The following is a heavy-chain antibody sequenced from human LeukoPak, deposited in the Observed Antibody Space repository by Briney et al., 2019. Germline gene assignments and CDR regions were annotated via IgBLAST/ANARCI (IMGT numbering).Heavy chain of an antibody. CDR2: ISTYNGNT. J-gene: IGHJ4*02. D-gene: IGHD3-16*01. Sequence: GASVKVSCKASGYTFTNYGISWVRQAPGQGLEWLGWISTYNGNTNYAQKLQGRVTMTTDTSTSTAYMDLRSVRSDDTAVYYCARERRFGFDYWGQGTLVTVSS. CDR3: ARERRFGFDY. CDR1: GYTFTNYG. V-gene: IGHV1-18*01.